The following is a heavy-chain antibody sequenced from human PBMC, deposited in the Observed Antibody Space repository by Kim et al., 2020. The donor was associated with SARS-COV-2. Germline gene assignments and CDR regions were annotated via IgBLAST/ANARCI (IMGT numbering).Heavy chain of an antibody. CDR3: AKSLMVRGVTYFDY. Sequence: GGSLRLSCAASGFTFSSYGMHWVRQAPGKGLEWVAVISYDGSNKYYADSVKGRFTISRDNSKNTLYLQMNSLRAEDTAVYYCAKSLMVRGVTYFDYWGQGTLVTVSS. CDR1: GFTFSSYG. J-gene: IGHJ4*02. D-gene: IGHD3-10*01. V-gene: IGHV3-30*18. CDR2: ISYDGSNK.